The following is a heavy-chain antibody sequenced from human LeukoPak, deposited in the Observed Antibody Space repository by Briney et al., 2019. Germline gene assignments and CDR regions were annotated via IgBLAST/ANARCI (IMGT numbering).Heavy chain of an antibody. V-gene: IGHV4-59*08. CDR1: SSSISDYY. CDR2: ISYSGST. CDR3: ARHFGRSSYFDY. D-gene: IGHD2-15*01. J-gene: IGHJ4*02. Sequence: SETLSLTCTVSSSSISDYYWSWIRQPPGKGLECIGYISYSGSTNYNPSLKSRVTISVDTSKNQFSLKLSSVTAADTAVYYCARHFGRSSYFDYWGQGTLVTVSS.